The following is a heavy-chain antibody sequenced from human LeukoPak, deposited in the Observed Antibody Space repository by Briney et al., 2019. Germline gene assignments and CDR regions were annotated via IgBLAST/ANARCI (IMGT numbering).Heavy chain of an antibody. CDR3: AKSMVRGVRGFDY. Sequence: PGRSLRLSCAASGFTFSSYGMHWVRQAPGKGLEWVAVLWYDGSNKYYADSVKGRFTISRDNSKNTLYLQMNSLRAEDTAVYYCAKSMVRGVRGFDYWGQGTLVTVSS. V-gene: IGHV3-33*06. CDR1: GFTFSSYG. J-gene: IGHJ4*02. CDR2: LWYDGSNK. D-gene: IGHD3-10*01.